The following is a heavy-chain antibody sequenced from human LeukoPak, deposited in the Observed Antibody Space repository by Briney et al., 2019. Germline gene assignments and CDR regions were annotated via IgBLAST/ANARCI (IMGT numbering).Heavy chain of an antibody. D-gene: IGHD3-22*01. CDR3: ARQRAWGSSGYYPTPTYYFDY. V-gene: IGHV4-39*01. J-gene: IGHJ4*02. CDR1: GGSISSSSYY. CDR2: IYYSGST. Sequence: PSETLSLTCTVSGGSISSSSYYWGWIRQPPGQGLEWIGSIYYSGSTYYNPSLKSRVTISVDTSKNQFSLKLSSVTAADTAVYYCARQRAWGSSGYYPTPTYYFDYWGQGTLVTVSS.